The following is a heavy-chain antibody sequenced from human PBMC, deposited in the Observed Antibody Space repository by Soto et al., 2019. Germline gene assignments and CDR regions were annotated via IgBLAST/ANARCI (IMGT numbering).Heavy chain of an antibody. J-gene: IGHJ4*02. CDR2: ISSSGSTI. CDR1: GFTFSSYE. V-gene: IGHV3-48*03. Sequence: PGGSLRLSCAASGFTFSSYEMNWVRQAPGKGLEWVSYISSSGSTIYYADSVKGRFTISRDNAKNSLYLQMNSLRAEDTAVYYCARVTWEGVGDYWGQGTLVTVSS. CDR3: ARVTWEGVGDY. D-gene: IGHD1-26*01.